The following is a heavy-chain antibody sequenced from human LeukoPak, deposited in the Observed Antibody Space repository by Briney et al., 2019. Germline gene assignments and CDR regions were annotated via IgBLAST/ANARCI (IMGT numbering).Heavy chain of an antibody. J-gene: IGHJ4*02. V-gene: IGHV4-34*01. CDR2: INHSGST. CDR3: ARGSVSGQYYGSGSYYAR. Sequence: KPSETLSLTCAVYGGSFSGYYWTWIRQPPGKGLEWIGEINHSGSTNYNPSLKSRVTISVDTSKNQFSLKLRSVTAADTAVYYCARGSVSGQYYGSGSYYARWGQGTLVTVSS. D-gene: IGHD3-10*01. CDR1: GGSFSGYY.